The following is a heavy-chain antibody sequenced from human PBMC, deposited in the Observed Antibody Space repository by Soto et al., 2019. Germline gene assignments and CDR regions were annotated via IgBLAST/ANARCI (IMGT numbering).Heavy chain of an antibody. CDR1: GFTFSSYA. Sequence: EVQLLESGGGLVQPGGSPRLSCAASGFTFSSYAMSWVRQAPGKGLEWVSAISGSGVSTYYADSVKGRFTISRDNSKNTLYLQMNSLRAEDTAVYYCAKEGEHSSGWANFDYWGQGTLVTVSS. CDR3: AKEGEHSSGWANFDY. V-gene: IGHV3-23*01. J-gene: IGHJ4*02. CDR2: ISGSGVST. D-gene: IGHD6-19*01.